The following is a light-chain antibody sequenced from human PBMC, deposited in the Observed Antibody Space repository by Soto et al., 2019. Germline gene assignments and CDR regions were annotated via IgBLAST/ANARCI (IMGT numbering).Light chain of an antibody. CDR3: QSYDNSLSANYV. Sequence: QSVLTQPPSVSGAPGQRVTISCTGSSSNIGAGYDVHWYQQLPGTAPKLLIYGSSNRPSGVPDRFSGSKSGTSASLAITGLQAEDEADYYCQSYDNSLSANYVFGPGTKVTVL. CDR2: GSS. J-gene: IGLJ1*01. V-gene: IGLV1-40*01. CDR1: SSNIGAGYD.